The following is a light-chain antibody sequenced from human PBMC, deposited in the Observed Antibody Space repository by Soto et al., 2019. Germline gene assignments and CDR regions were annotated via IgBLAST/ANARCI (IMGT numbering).Light chain of an antibody. CDR1: QSVSSY. CDR3: QQYSSSPLT. J-gene: IGKJ4*01. Sequence: EIVLTQSPVTLSLSPGERATLSCRASQSVSSYLAWYQQKPGQAPRLLIHSASSRATGIPDRFSGSGSGTDFTLTISRLEPEDFAVYYCQQYSSSPLTFGGGTKVDIK. V-gene: IGKV3-20*01. CDR2: SAS.